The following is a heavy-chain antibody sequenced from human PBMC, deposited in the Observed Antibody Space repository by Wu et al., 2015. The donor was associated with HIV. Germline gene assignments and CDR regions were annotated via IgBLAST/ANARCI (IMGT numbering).Heavy chain of an antibody. D-gene: IGHD3-9*01. V-gene: IGHV1-2*02. J-gene: IGHJ5*02. CDR1: GYTFTAYN. Sequence: VQLVQSGAEMKKPGASVKVSCTASGYTFTAYNVHWVRQVPGQGLEWMGNINANSGRTKYAENFQGRVAMTRDTSVNTVYMELKTLRYDDTAVYFCARGDRFYDILTGYSKNWFDPWGQGTLVSVSS. CDR3: ARGDRFYDILTGYSKNWFDP. CDR2: INANSGRT.